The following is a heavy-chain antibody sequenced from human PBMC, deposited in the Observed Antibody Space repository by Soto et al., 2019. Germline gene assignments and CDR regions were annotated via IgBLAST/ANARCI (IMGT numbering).Heavy chain of an antibody. CDR3: AKDGAYSLDY. CDR1: GITFSSYA. D-gene: IGHD2-15*01. Sequence: GGSLRLSCAASGITFSSYAVSWVRQAPGKGLEWVSAISGSGGSTHYADSVKGRFTISRDNSKNTLFLQMNSLRVGDTAVYYCAKDGAYSLDYWGQGTLVTVPS. V-gene: IGHV3-23*01. CDR2: ISGSGGST. J-gene: IGHJ4*02.